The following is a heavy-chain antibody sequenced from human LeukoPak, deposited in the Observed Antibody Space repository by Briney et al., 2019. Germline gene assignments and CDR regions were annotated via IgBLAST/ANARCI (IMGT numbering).Heavy chain of an antibody. Sequence: SETLSLTCTVSGDSISSYYWSWIRQPAERGLEWIGRVYTSGSIDYNPSLESRVTISVDRSKNQFFLKLSSVTAADTAIYYCAGRDYWGQGTLVTVSS. D-gene: IGHD2-15*01. CDR1: GDSISSYY. CDR2: VYTSGSI. CDR3: AGRDY. J-gene: IGHJ4*02. V-gene: IGHV4-4*07.